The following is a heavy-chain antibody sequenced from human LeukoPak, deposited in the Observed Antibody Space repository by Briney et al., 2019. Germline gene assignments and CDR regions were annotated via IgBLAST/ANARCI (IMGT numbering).Heavy chain of an antibody. V-gene: IGHV4-34*01. CDR3: ARGSSPMTTADY. Sequence: TSETLSLTCAVYGGSFSGYYWSWTRQPPGKGLEWIGEINHSGSTNYNPSLKSRVTISVDTSKNQFSLKLSSVTAADTAVYYCARGSSPMTTADYWGQGTLVTVSS. CDR2: INHSGST. CDR1: GGSFSGYY. J-gene: IGHJ4*02. D-gene: IGHD4-17*01.